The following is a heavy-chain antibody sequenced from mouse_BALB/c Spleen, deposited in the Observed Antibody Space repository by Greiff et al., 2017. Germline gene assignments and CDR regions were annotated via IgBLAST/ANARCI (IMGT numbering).Heavy chain of an antibody. CDR2: IRSKSNNYAT. V-gene: IGHV10-1*02. CDR3: VRHGAMDY. J-gene: IGHJ4*01. CDR1: GFTFNTYA. Sequence: EVQLQESGGGLVQPKGSLKLSCAASGFTFNTYAMNWVRQAPGKGLEWVARIRSKSNNYATYYADSVKDRFTISRDDSQSMLYLQMNNLKTEDTAMYYCVRHGAMDYWGQGTSVTVSS.